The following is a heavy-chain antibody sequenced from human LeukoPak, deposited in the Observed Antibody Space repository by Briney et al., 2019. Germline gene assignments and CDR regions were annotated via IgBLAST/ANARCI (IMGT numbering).Heavy chain of an antibody. Sequence: ASVKVSCKVSGYTLSELSMHWVRQAPGKGLEWMGGFDPEEGERLYAQKLQGRVTMTEDTSTDTAYMELSSLRSEDTALYYCATDFSDKRARGTSYFYGMDVWGQGTTVTVSS. J-gene: IGHJ6*02. CDR2: FDPEEGER. CDR1: GYTLSELS. V-gene: IGHV1-24*01. D-gene: IGHD3-10*01. CDR3: ATDFSDKRARGTSYFYGMDV.